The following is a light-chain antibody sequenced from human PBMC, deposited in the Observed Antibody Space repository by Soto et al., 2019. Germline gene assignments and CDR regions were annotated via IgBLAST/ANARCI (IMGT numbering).Light chain of an antibody. CDR3: QQSYSTRFT. CDR2: SSS. J-gene: IGKJ3*01. CDR1: QSINTY. Sequence: FQMTQSPSSLSASVGDRVTITCRASQSINTYLNWYQFKPGKAPKLLIFSSSNLQTGVPSRFSGSGSGTHFPLTLTRLQPEDSATYYCQQSYSTRFTFGPGTRVEI. V-gene: IGKV1-39*01.